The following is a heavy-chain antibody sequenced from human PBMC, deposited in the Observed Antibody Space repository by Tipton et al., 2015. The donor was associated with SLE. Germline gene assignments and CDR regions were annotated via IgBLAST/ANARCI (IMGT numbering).Heavy chain of an antibody. CDR1: GFTFSSYS. CDR2: IWYDGSNK. J-gene: IGHJ3*02. D-gene: IGHD5-12*01. CDR3: ATALSPINSFDI. Sequence: SLRLSCAASGFTFSSYSMNWVRQAPGKGLEWVAVIWYDGSNKYYADSVKGRFTISRDNSKNTLYLQMNSLRAEDTAVYYCATALSPINSFDIWGQGTMVTVSS. V-gene: IGHV3-33*08.